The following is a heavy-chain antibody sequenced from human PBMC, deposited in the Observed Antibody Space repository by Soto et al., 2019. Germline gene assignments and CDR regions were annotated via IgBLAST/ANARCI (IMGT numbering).Heavy chain of an antibody. CDR2: IIPIFGTA. D-gene: IGHD3-9*01. J-gene: IGHJ4*02. CDR1: GGTFSSYA. Sequence: QVQLVQSGAEVKKPGSSVKVSCKASGGTFSSYAISWVRQAPGQGLEWMGGIIPIFGTANYAQKFQGRVTITADESTSTAYMELSSLRSEDTAVCYCARVLRYFDWSTGYYFDYWGQGTLVTVSS. V-gene: IGHV1-69*01. CDR3: ARVLRYFDWSTGYYFDY.